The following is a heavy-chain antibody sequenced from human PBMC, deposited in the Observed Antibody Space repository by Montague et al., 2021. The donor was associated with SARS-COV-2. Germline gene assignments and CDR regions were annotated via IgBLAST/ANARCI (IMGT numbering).Heavy chain of an antibody. Sequence: SETLSLTCAVYGRSFSGYYWSWIRQPPGKGLEWIGEINHSGSTNYNPSLKSRVTISVDTSKNQFSLKLSSVTAADTAVYYCARIRCITIFGVVITPYYYGMDVWGQGTTVTVSS. CDR3: ARIRCITIFGVVITPYYYGMDV. J-gene: IGHJ6*02. CDR1: GRSFSGYY. CDR2: INHSGST. D-gene: IGHD3-3*01. V-gene: IGHV4-34*01.